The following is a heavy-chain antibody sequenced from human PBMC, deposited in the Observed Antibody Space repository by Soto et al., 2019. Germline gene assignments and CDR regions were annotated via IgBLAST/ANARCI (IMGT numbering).Heavy chain of an antibody. D-gene: IGHD2-15*01. V-gene: IGHV3-23*01. J-gene: IGHJ2*01. CDR3: VKDDRILGRRYFDL. Sequence: EEQLLESGGGLIQPGGSLRLACAASGFTFSSYAMTWVRQAPGMGLEWVSSISFSDGGAYYADSVKGRLTLARDNSKNTLFLQMNSLRVEDTAVYYCVKDDRILGRRYFDLWGRGTLVTVSS. CDR2: ISFSDGGA. CDR1: GFTFSSYA.